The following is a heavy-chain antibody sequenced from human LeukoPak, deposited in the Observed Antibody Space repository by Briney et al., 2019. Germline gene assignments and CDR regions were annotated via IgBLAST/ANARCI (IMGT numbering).Heavy chain of an antibody. D-gene: IGHD1-26*01. CDR3: ARGDYYYMDV. Sequence: SETLSLTCSVSGGSISSYYWSWIRQPPGKGLEWIGYIYSSGSTNYNPSLKSRVTISADTSKNQFSLKLSSVTAADTAVYYCARGDYYYMDVWGKGTTVTVPS. J-gene: IGHJ6*03. CDR2: IYSSGST. V-gene: IGHV4-59*01. CDR1: GGSISSYY.